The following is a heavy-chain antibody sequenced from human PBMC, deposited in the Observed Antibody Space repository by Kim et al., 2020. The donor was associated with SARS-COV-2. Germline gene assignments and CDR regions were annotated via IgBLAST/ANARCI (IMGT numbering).Heavy chain of an antibody. D-gene: IGHD3-10*01. Sequence: SVKVSCKASGGTFNKNGVSWLRQAPGQGLEWMGGIIPMLGASNYAQKFQDRVTIIADESTNTAYMELDSLRSEDTAVYYCARDFPPGAYFDSWGQGTQV. J-gene: IGHJ4*02. CDR2: IIPMLGAS. V-gene: IGHV1-69*13. CDR3: ARDFPPGAYFDS. CDR1: GGTFNKNG.